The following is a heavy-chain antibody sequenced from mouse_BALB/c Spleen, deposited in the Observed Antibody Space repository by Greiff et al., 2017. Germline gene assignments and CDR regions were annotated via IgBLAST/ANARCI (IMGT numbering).Heavy chain of an antibody. V-gene: IGHV1S81*02. J-gene: IGHJ3*01. CDR2: INPSNGRT. Sequence: QVQLQQPGAELVKPGASVKLSCKASGYTFTSYWMHWVQQRPGQGLEWIGEINPSNGRTNYNEKFKSKATLTVDKSSSTAYMQLSSLTSEDSAVYYCARRGLLMITTLAYWGQGTLVTVSA. CDR3: ARRGLLMITTLAY. D-gene: IGHD2-4*01. CDR1: GYTFTSYW.